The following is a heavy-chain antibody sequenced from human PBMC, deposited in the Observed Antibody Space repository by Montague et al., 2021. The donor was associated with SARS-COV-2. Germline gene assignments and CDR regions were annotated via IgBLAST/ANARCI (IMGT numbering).Heavy chain of an antibody. CDR3: ARHVRSLMVRGPDFDY. V-gene: IGHV4-30-2*03. Sequence: LVKPTQTLTLTCTFSGFSLSTSGMCVSWIRQPPGKALEWIGSIYYSGTTYYNPSLKSRVTISVDTSKNQFSLKLSSVTAADTAVYYCARHVRSLMVRGPDFDYWGQGTLVTVSS. CDR1: GFSLSTSGMC. J-gene: IGHJ4*02. D-gene: IGHD3-10*01. CDR2: IYYSGTT.